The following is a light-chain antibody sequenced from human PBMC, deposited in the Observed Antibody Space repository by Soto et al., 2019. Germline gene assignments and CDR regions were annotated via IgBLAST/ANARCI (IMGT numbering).Light chain of an antibody. J-gene: IGKJ4*01. V-gene: IGKV3-20*01. CDR1: QSVNNNY. CDR3: QQYGSSPLT. Sequence: EIALTQSPGTLSLSPGERATLSCRASQSVNNNYLAWYQQKPGQAPRLLFYGASRRATGIPDRFSGSGSGTDFTLTISRLEPEDFAVYSCQQYGSSPLTFGGGTKVEIK. CDR2: GAS.